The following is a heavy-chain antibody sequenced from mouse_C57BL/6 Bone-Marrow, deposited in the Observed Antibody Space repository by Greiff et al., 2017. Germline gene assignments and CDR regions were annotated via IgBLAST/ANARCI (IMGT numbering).Heavy chain of an antibody. V-gene: IGHV5-9*01. J-gene: IGHJ4*01. CDR1: GFTFSSYT. D-gene: IGHD1-1*01. CDR3: ARHALIYYNGSYAMDY. CDR2: ISGGGGNN. Sequence: EVKLMESGGGLVKPGGSLKFSCAASGFTFSSYTMSWVRQTPEQRLEWVATISGGGGNNYYPDSVKGRITISRDNANNTLYLQMSSLRSEDTTLYYYARHALIYYNGSYAMDYWGQGTSVTVSS.